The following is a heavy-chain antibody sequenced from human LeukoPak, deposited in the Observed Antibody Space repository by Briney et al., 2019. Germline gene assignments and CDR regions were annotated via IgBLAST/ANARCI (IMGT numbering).Heavy chain of an antibody. CDR1: DDSISSGAYY. D-gene: IGHD6-13*01. CDR2: ISHSGST. CDR3: ARFSSSSGDVGFDP. J-gene: IGHJ5*02. Sequence: PSETLSLTCTVSDDSISSGAYYWAWIRQPPGKGLEWIGYISHSGSTYYNPSLKSRVTISVDTSKNQFSLKLSSVTAADTAVYYCARFSSSSGDVGFDPWGQGTLVTVSS. V-gene: IGHV4-30-2*02.